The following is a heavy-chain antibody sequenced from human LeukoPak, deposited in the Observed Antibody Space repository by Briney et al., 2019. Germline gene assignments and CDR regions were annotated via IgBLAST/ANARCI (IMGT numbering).Heavy chain of an antibody. Sequence: GGSLRLSCAASGFTFRDFAMHWVRQAPGKGLEWVALMTYDGSRITYADSVKGRFTISGDNFRNTLHLEMSSLRTDDTAVYYCARDGVVGSRYNHYYHMDVWGRGSTVTVSS. CDR3: ARDGVVGSRYNHYYHMDV. J-gene: IGHJ6*03. CDR1: GFTFRDFA. CDR2: MTYDGSRI. V-gene: IGHV3-30*04. D-gene: IGHD2-21*01.